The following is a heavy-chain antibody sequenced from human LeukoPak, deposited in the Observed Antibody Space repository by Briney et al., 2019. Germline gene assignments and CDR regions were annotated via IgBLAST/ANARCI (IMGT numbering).Heavy chain of an antibody. CDR2: ISGSGGST. Sequence: PGGSLRLSCAASGFTFSSYAMSWVRRAPGKGLEWVSAISGSGGSTYYADSVKGRFTISRDNSKNTLYLQMNSLRAEDTAVYYCAKDHKGIYGDYSYYFDYWGQGTLVTVSS. CDR1: GFTFSSYA. CDR3: AKDHKGIYGDYSYYFDY. D-gene: IGHD4-17*01. V-gene: IGHV3-23*01. J-gene: IGHJ4*02.